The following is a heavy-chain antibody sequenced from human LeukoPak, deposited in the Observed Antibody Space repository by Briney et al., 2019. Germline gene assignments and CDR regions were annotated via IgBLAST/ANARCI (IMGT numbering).Heavy chain of an antibody. J-gene: IGHJ4*02. CDR1: SGSISNSNYY. CDR2: IFYSGST. CDR3: ASGIQLWSHDY. V-gene: IGHV4-39*01. Sequence: SETLSLTCTVSSGSISNSNYYWGWIRQPPGKGLEWIGSIFYSGSTDYNPSLKSRVTISVDTSKNQFSLKLNSVTAADTAVYYCASGIQLWSHDYWGQGTLVTVSS. D-gene: IGHD5-18*01.